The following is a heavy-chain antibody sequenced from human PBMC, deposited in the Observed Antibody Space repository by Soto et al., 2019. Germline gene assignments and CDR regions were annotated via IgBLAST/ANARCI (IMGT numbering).Heavy chain of an antibody. CDR1: GFTFSSYW. J-gene: IGHJ4*02. CDR2: IKQDGSEK. Sequence: LRLSCAASGFTFSSYWMSWVRQAPGKGLEWVANIKQDGSEKYYVDSVKGRFTISRDNAKNSLYLQMNSLRAEDTAVYYCARGTAFTYLHYYDYWGQGTLVTVSS. CDR3: ARGTAFTYLHYYDY. D-gene: IGHD3-10*01. V-gene: IGHV3-7*01.